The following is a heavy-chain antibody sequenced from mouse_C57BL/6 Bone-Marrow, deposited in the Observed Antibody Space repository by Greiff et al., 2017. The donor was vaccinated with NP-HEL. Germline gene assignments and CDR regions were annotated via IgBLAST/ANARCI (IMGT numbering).Heavy chain of an antibody. D-gene: IGHD1-1*01. CDR1: GYTFTSYN. CDR3: ARWPYYGSYWYFDV. V-gene: IGHV1-12*01. Sequence: LQESGAELVRPGASVKMSCKASGYTFTSYNMHWVKQTPRQGLEWIGAIYPGNGDTSYNPKFKGKATLTVDKSSSTAYMQLSSLTSEDSAVYFCARWPYYGSYWYFDVWGTGTTVTVSS. CDR2: IYPGNGDT. J-gene: IGHJ1*03.